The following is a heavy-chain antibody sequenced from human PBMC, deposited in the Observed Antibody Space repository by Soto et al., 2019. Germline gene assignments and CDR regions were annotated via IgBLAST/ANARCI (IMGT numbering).Heavy chain of an antibody. J-gene: IGHJ4*02. Sequence: GGSLRLSCAASGFSFSSCNMNWVRQAPGRGLEWVSFITSSSHIIRYADSVRGRFTISRDNVKNTWYLQMGSLGAEDTAVYYCARGLDSSWFFLWGQGTLVTVSS. V-gene: IGHV3-48*01. D-gene: IGHD4-4*01. CDR1: GFSFSSCN. CDR2: ITSSSHII. CDR3: ARGLDSSWFFL.